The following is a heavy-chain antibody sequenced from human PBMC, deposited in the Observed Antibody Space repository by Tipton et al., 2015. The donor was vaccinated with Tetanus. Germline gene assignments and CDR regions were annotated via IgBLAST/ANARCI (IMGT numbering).Heavy chain of an antibody. Sequence: QSGAEVKKPGESLKISCQASGYDFTKHSIAWVRHMPGKGLEWMGIISPDDSQAIHSPSFQGHVTVSADKSVVTVYLQWSRLTASDTAIYYRAGRRGAGLSGGYLWARDHWGRGAPVAVSS. J-gene: IGHJ2*01. D-gene: IGHD3-22*01. CDR2: ISPDDSQA. CDR3: AGRRGAGLSGGYLWARDH. V-gene: IGHV5-51*01. CDR1: GYDFTKHS.